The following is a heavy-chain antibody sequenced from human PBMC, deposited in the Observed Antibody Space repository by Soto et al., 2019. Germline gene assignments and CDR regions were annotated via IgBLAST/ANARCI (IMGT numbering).Heavy chain of an antibody. CDR1: GYTFTSYN. D-gene: IGHD5-12*01. CDR3: FRGGFDDYEKEGRY. J-gene: IGHJ4*02. V-gene: IGHV1-46*01. CDR2: IYARGGST. Sequence: QVQLVQSGAEVRKPGASVKVSCKASGYTFTSYNIHWVRQAPGQGLEWMAIIYARGGSTTYAQNLQGRVTVTRDTSTSTVYMELSSLRSDDTATYVCFRGGFDDYEKEGRYWGQGTLVTVSS.